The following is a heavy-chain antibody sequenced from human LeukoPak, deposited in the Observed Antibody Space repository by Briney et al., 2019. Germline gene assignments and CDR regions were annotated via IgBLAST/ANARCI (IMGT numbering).Heavy chain of an antibody. CDR2: IGST. Sequence: SETLSLTCTVSGGSISSGSYYWSWIRQPAGKGLEWVGHIGSTNYNPCLKSRVTISVDTSKNQFSLKLSSVTAADTAVYYCARGLNYYDSSGRPHWYFDLWGRGTLVTVSS. CDR3: ARGLNYYDSSGRPHWYFDL. D-gene: IGHD3-22*01. J-gene: IGHJ2*01. CDR1: GGSISSGSYY. V-gene: IGHV4-61*09.